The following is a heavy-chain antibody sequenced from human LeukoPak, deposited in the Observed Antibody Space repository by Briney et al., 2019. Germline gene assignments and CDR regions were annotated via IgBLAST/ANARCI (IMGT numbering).Heavy chain of an antibody. V-gene: IGHV3-48*03. CDR1: GFTFSSYE. CDR3: ARDQRDGYNYAHYYYYGMDV. Sequence: HPGGSLRLSCAASGFTFSSYEVNWVRQAPGKGLEWVSYISSSGSTIYYADSVKGRFTISRDNAKNSLYLQMNSLRAEDTAVYYCARDQRDGYNYAHYYYYGMDVWGQGTTVTVSS. J-gene: IGHJ6*02. D-gene: IGHD5-24*01. CDR2: ISSSGSTI.